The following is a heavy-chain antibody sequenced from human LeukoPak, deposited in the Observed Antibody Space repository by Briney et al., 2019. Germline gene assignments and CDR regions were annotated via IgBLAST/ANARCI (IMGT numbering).Heavy chain of an antibody. V-gene: IGHV4-39*01. CDR2: IYHSGIT. J-gene: IGHJ5*02. Sequence: SETLSLTCTVSGGSISSGTYYWDWIRQAPGKGLELIGNIYHSGITYYNPSLESRVTMSVDTSKNQFSLKLNSLTAADTAVYYCARHHSALNWFDPWGQGTLVTVSS. CDR3: ARHHSALNWFDP. D-gene: IGHD2-21*01. CDR1: GGSISSGTYY.